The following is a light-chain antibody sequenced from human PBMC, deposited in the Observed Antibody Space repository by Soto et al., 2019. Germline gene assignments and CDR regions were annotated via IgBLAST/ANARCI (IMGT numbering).Light chain of an antibody. CDR1: QSISNY. CDR2: AAS. J-gene: IGKJ2*01. CDR3: QQSYSTPYT. Sequence: DIQMTQSPSSLSASVGDRVTITCRARQSISNYLNWYQQKPATAPKLLIYAASSLQSGVPARFSGSGSGTYFTLTISSLQPEDFATYHCQQSYSTPYTFGPGTKLEIK. V-gene: IGKV1-39*01.